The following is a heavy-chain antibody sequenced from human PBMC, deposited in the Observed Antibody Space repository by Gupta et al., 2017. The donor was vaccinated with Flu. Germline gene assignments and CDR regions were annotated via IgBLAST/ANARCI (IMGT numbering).Heavy chain of an antibody. D-gene: IGHD5-12*01. J-gene: IGHJ1*01. CDR3: ARARGV. Sequence: GSEKYYVDSVKDRFTISRDNAKNSLYLQLNSLRVDDTAVYYCARARGVWGQGTRVTVSS. V-gene: IGHV3-7*01. CDR2: GSEK.